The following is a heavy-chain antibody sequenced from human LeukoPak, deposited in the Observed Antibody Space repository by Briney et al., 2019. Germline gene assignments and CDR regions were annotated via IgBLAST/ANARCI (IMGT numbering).Heavy chain of an antibody. Sequence: YWMTWVRQAPGKGLEWVANINEGGSDKYYVDSVKGRFTLSRDNAKNSLYLQMNSLRAEDTAVYFCVRDPRSGYLYYFDYWGQGALVTVSS. D-gene: IGHD3-10*01. CDR2: INEGGSDK. CDR3: VRDPRSGYLYYFDY. CDR1: YW. V-gene: IGHV3-7*01. J-gene: IGHJ4*02.